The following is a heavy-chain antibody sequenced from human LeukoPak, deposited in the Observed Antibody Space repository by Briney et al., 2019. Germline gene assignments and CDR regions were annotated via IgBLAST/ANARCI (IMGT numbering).Heavy chain of an antibody. CDR3: APRVVVIAAPFDY. CDR2: IRYDGSNK. V-gene: IGHV3-30*02. CDR1: GFTFSSYG. J-gene: IGHJ4*02. Sequence: PGGSLRLSCAASGFTFSSYGMHWVRQAPGKGLGWVAFIRYDGSNKYYADSVKGRFTISRDNSKNTLYLQMNSLRAEDTAVYYCAPRVVVIAAPFDYWGQGTLVTVSS. D-gene: IGHD2-21*01.